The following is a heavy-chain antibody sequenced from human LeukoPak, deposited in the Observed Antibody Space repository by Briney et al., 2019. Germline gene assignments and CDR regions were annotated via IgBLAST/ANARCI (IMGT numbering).Heavy chain of an antibody. Sequence: GSLRLSCAASGFTFSDYSMNWVRQAPGKGLEWVSYIGIDSGNTNYADSVKGRFTISGDKAKNSLYLQMNSLRVEDTAVYYCARDYKYAFDNWGQGTLVTVSS. D-gene: IGHD5-24*01. CDR1: GFTFSDYS. CDR2: IGIDSGNT. V-gene: IGHV3-48*01. J-gene: IGHJ4*02. CDR3: ARDYKYAFDN.